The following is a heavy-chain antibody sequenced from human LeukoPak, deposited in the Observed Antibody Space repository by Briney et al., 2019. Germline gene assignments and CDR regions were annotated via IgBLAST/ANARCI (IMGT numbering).Heavy chain of an antibody. CDR3: ARTHYDFWSGYYTSYWFDP. V-gene: IGHV4-59*08. D-gene: IGHD3-3*01. CDR2: IYYSGST. CDR1: GGSISSYY. J-gene: IGHJ5*02. Sequence: SETLSLTCTVSGGSISSYYWSWIRQPPGKGLEWIGYIYYSGSTNYNPSLKSRVTISVDTSKNQFSLKLSSVTAAGTAVYYCARTHYDFWSGYYTSYWFDPWGQGTLVTVSS.